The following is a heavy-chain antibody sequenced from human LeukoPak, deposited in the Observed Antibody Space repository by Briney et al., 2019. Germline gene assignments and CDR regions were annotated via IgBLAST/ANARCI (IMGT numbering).Heavy chain of an antibody. CDR2: ISGSGAGT. CDR1: GFTFSSDA. D-gene: IGHD3-10*01. Sequence: GGSLRLSCSASGFTFSSDAMSWVRQAPGKGLEWVSAISGSGAGTHYADSVKGRFTISRDTSKNTLYLQMNSLRAEDTAVYYCAKETAYGSGSSFDYWGQGTLVTVSS. CDR3: AKETAYGSGSSFDY. J-gene: IGHJ4*02. V-gene: IGHV3-23*01.